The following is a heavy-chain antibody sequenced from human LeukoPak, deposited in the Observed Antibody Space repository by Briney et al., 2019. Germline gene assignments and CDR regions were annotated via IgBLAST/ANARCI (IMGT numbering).Heavy chain of an antibody. Sequence: NPGGSLRLSCAASGFTVTDNYMNWVRQAPGKGLEWVSSISDNSNYIYYSDSVEGRFTISRDNAKNSLYLQMNSLRVEDTAVYYCANHFACGSTSCPPFDSWGQGTLVTVSS. V-gene: IGHV3-21*01. J-gene: IGHJ4*02. CDR2: ISDNSNYI. D-gene: IGHD2-2*01. CDR3: ANHFACGSTSCPPFDS. CDR1: GFTVTDNY.